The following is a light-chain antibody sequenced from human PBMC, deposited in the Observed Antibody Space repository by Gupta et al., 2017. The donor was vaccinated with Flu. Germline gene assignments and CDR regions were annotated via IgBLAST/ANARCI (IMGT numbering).Light chain of an antibody. CDR2: GNS. CDR3: QSYDSSLTREV. J-gene: IGLJ1*01. Sequence: QSVLTQLPSVSGAPGQRVTISSTGSSSNIGAGHDVHWYQQLPGTAPKLLIYGNSNRPSGVPDRFSGSKSGTSASLAITGLQAEDEADYYCQSYDSSLTREVFGSGTKVTVL. CDR1: SSNIGAGHD. V-gene: IGLV1-40*01.